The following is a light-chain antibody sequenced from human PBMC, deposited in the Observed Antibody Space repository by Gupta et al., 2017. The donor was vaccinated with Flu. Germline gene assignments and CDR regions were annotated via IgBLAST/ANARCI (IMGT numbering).Light chain of an antibody. CDR1: SGSIARNY. CDR3: QSFDSSNFV. V-gene: IGLV6-57*01. Sequence: FVLTQPHSVSESPGKTVAISCTRSSGSIARNYVQWYHQRPGSSPTTVIYKDDQRPPWVPDRFPGPLRRSPHSGLLTISGLKTEDEGVYYCQSFDSSNFVFGTGTEVSAL. CDR2: KDD. J-gene: IGLJ1*01.